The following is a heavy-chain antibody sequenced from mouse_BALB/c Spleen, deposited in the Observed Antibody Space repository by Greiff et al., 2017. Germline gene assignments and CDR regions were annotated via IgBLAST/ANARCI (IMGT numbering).Heavy chain of an antibody. J-gene: IGHJ3*01. D-gene: IGHD2-10*02. Sequence: QVQLQQSGAELARPGASVKLSCKASGYTFTSYWMQWVKQRPGQGLDWIGAIYPGDGDTRYTQKFKGKATLTADKSSRTAYMQLSSLASEDSAVYYCARLEGLGWFAYWGQGTLVTVSA. V-gene: IGHV1-87*01. CDR3: ARLEGLGWFAY. CDR1: GYTFTSYW. CDR2: IYPGDGDT.